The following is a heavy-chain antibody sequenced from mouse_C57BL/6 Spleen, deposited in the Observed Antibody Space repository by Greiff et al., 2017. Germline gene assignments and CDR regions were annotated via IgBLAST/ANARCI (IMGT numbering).Heavy chain of an antibody. CDR3: ARWENGNYDY. Sequence: QVQLQQPGAELVKPGASVQMSCKASGYTFTSYWITWVKQRPGQGLEWIGDIYPSSGSTNYNEKFKSKATLTVDTSSSPAYMQLSSLTSENSAVYYCARWENGNYDYWGQGTTLTVSS. D-gene: IGHD2-1*01. V-gene: IGHV1-55*01. CDR2: IYPSSGST. J-gene: IGHJ2*01. CDR1: GYTFTSYW.